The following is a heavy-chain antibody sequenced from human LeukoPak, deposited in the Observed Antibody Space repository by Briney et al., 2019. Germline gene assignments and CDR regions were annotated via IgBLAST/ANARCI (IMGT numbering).Heavy chain of an antibody. CDR3: ARVLTAIPTNFDY. D-gene: IGHD1-20*01. V-gene: IGHV4-34*01. Sequence: PSETLSLTCAVYGGSFSGYYWSWIRQPPGKGLEWIGEINHSGSTNYNPSLKSRVTISVDTSKNQLSLKLSSVTAADTAVYYCARVLTAIPTNFDYWGQGTLVTVSS. J-gene: IGHJ4*02. CDR1: GGSFSGYY. CDR2: INHSGST.